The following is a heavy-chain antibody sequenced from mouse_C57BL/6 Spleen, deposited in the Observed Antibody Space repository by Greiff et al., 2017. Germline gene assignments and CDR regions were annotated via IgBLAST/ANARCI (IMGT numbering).Heavy chain of an antibody. CDR2: INPNNGGT. CDR3: ARQTNCSNYEFAY. D-gene: IGHD2-5*01. J-gene: IGHJ3*01. CDR1: GYTFTDYY. V-gene: IGHV1-26*01. Sequence: VQLQQSGPELVKPGASVKISCKASGYTFTDYYMNWVKQSRGKSLEWIGEINPNNGGTSYNQKFKGKATLTVDKSSSTAYMELRSLTSEDSAVYYCARQTNCSNYEFAYWGQGTLVTVSA.